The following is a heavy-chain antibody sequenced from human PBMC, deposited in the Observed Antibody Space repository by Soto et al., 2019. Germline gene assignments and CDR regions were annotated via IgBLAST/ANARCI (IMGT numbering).Heavy chain of an antibody. V-gene: IGHV3-23*01. CDR2: IRGSGGIT. J-gene: IGHJ4*01. D-gene: IGHD3-16*02. CDR3: VKYQGELSYYFDS. Sequence: GGSLRLSCAASGFTFSAYAMSWVRQAPGKGLEWVSGIRGSGGITQYADSVKGRFTISRDNSKNTLYLQMNSLRAEDTAVYFCVKYQGELSYYFDSWSQRTPVTVSS. CDR1: GFTFSAYA.